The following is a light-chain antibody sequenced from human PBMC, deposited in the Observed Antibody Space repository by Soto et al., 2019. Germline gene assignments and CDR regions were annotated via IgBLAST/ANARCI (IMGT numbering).Light chain of an antibody. CDR1: SSDVGAYNY. V-gene: IGLV2-14*01. CDR2: EVT. CDR3: SSKRDSSTIFV. J-gene: IGLJ1*01. Sequence: QSALAQPASVSGSPGQSITISCTGTSSDVGAYNYVSWYQHHPGKVPKLLIYEVTNRPSGVSDRFSGSKSGNTASLTISGLQAEHEADYYCSSKRDSSTIFVSGNGTKVTV.